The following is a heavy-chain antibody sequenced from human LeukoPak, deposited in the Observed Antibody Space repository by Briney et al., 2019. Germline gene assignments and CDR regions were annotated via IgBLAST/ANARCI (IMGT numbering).Heavy chain of an antibody. CDR3: TRDVTSYGHFDS. J-gene: IGHJ4*02. Sequence: GGSLRLSCAASGFTFSSYWMNWARQAPGKGLEWVASINHNGNVNYYVDSVKGRLTVSRDNAKNSLYLQMDSLRAEDTAVYYCTRDVTSYGHFDSWGQGTLVTVAS. CDR1: GFTFSSYW. CDR2: INHNGNVN. V-gene: IGHV3-7*01. D-gene: IGHD3-16*01.